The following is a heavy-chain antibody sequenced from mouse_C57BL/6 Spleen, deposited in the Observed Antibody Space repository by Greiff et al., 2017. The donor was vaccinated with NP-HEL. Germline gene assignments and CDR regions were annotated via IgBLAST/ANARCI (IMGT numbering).Heavy chain of an antibody. CDR2: IRSKSNNYAT. J-gene: IGHJ4*01. CDR3: VRDWDGGAMDY. D-gene: IGHD4-1*01. CDR1: GFSFNTYA. V-gene: IGHV10-1*01. Sequence: EVMLVESGGGLVQPKGSLKLSCAASGFSFNTYAMNWVRQAPGKGLEWVARIRSKSNNYATYYADSVKDRFTISRDDSESMLYLQMNNLKTEDTAMYYCVRDWDGGAMDYWGQGTSVTVSS.